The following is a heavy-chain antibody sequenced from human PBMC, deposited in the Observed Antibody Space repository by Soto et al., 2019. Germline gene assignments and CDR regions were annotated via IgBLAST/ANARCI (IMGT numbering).Heavy chain of an antibody. J-gene: IGHJ5*02. CDR1: GDRYTSKS. CDR3: ARDRNVVVVVAATCLFDP. V-gene: IGHV1-46*01. CDR2: INPNDGST. Sequence: ASADLTSKERGDRYTSKSMRWLQHAPEQGLEWMGIINPNDGSTNYAQKFQGRVTMTTDTSTSTAYMELRSLRSDDTAVYYCARDRNVVVVVAATCLFDPWGQGTLVPVFS. D-gene: IGHD2-15*01.